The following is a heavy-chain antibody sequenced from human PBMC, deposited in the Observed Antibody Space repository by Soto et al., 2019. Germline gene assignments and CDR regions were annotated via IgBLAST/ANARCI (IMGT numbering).Heavy chain of an antibody. V-gene: IGHV4-30-2*01. CDR3: AGMPYTSGLRFDP. CDR1: GDSYSISTYS. J-gene: IGHJ5*02. Sequence: SETLSLTCNMSGDSYSISTYSWSWIRQPPGKALQWIGFIYQSGVTSYNPSLASRVSISLDRSNNECSLKLKSVTAADTAVYFCAGMPYTSGLRFDPWGPGTLVTVSS. D-gene: IGHD6-19*01. CDR2: IYQSGVT.